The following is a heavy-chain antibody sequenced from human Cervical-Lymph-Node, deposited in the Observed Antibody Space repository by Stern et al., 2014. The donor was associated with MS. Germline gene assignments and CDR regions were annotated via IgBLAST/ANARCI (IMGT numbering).Heavy chain of an antibody. CDR2: INAKSGVT. J-gene: IGHJ3*02. Sequence: VQLVESGADVKKPGASVKVSCKASGYTFSDHYMHWVRQAPGLGLEWMGWINAKSGVTNYAQKFQGRVTMTRDTSISTAYMELSSLRSDDTAVYYCARELNWNDIFTNVFDIWGQGTMVTVSS. CDR3: ARELNWNDIFTNVFDI. D-gene: IGHD1-20*01. CDR1: GYTFSDHY. V-gene: IGHV1-2*02.